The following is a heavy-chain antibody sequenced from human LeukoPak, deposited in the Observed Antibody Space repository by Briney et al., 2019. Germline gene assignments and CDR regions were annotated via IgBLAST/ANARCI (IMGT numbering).Heavy chain of an antibody. CDR2: IYYSGST. CDR1: GGSISSGDYY. V-gene: IGHV4-30-4*01. J-gene: IGHJ4*02. Sequence: SETLSLTCTVSGGSISSGDYYWSWIRQPPGKGLEWIGYIYYSGSTYYNPSLKGRGTVSLDTSKNQFSLRLSSVTVADTAVYYCARAIASSGSRLFDYWGQGTLVTVSS. CDR3: ARAIASSGSRLFDY. D-gene: IGHD3-10*01.